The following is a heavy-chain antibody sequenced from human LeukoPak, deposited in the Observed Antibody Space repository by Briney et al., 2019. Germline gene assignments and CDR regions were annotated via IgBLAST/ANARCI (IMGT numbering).Heavy chain of an antibody. CDR3: ARDPRLGDF. Sequence: GGSLRLSCTASGFRFRTYSMTWVRQAPGRGLEWVSYISGGSGVIHYADSVTGRFTVSRDNAKNSLFLQINSLRVEDTAVYYCARDPRLGDFWGQGSLVTVSS. CDR2: ISGGSGVI. V-gene: IGHV3-48*01. J-gene: IGHJ4*02. D-gene: IGHD3-10*01. CDR1: GFRFRTYS.